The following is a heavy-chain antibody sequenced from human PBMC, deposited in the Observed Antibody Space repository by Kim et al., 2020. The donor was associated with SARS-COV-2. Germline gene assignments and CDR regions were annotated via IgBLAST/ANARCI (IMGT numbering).Heavy chain of an antibody. V-gene: IGHV4-34*01. CDR2: INHSGST. D-gene: IGHD3-10*01. CDR3: ARGLVRVRGVIFDP. CDR1: GGSFSGYY. J-gene: IGHJ5*02. Sequence: SETLSLTCAVYGGSFSGYYWSWIRQPPGKGLEWIGEINHSGSTNYNPSLKSRVTISVDTSKNQFSLKLSSVTAADTAVYYCARGLVRVRGVIFDPWGQGTLVTVSS.